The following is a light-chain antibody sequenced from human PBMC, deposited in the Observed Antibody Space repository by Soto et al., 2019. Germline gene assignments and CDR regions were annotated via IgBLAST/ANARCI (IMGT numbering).Light chain of an antibody. J-gene: IGKJ1*01. CDR3: QQYNNWPRT. Sequence: EIVLTQSPATLSVSPGERATLSCRASQSISSNLAWYQQKPGQVPRLLIYDASTRAAGIPTGFSGSGSGTEFTLTIGSLQSEDFAVYYCQQYNNWPRTFGQGTKVDTK. CDR1: QSISSN. V-gene: IGKV3-15*01. CDR2: DAS.